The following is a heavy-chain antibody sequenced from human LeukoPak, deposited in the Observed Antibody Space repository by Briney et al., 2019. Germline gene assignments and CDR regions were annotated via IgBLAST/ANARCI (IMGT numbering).Heavy chain of an antibody. CDR3: ARVVTPFDAFDI. CDR2: IIPIFGTA. D-gene: IGHD4-23*01. Sequence: ASVKVSCKASGGTFSSYAISWVRQAPGQGLEWMGGIIPIFGTANYAQKFQGRVTITADESTSTAYMELSSLRSEDTAVYYCARVVTPFDAFDIWGQGTMVTVSS. J-gene: IGHJ3*02. CDR1: GGTFSSYA. V-gene: IGHV1-69*13.